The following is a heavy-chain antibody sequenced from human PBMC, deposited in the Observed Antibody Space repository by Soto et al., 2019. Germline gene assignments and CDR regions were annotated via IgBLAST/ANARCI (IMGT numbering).Heavy chain of an antibody. CDR3: AKFQVEGYHNYYGMDV. V-gene: IGHV5-10-1*01. CDR2: IDPSDSYT. D-gene: IGHD2-21*01. CDR1: GYSFTSYW. J-gene: IGHJ6*02. Sequence: GESLKISCKGSGYSFTSYWISWVRQMPGKGLEWMGRIDPSDSYTNYSPSFQGHVTISRDNSRDTLYLEMNSLRAEDTAIYYCAKFQVEGYHNYYGMDVWGQGTTVTVSS.